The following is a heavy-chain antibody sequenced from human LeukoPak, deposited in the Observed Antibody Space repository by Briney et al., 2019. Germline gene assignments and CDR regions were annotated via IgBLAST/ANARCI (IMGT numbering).Heavy chain of an antibody. D-gene: IGHD5-18*01. CDR3: ATLDPYNYGPRAHAFDI. V-gene: IGHV1-24*01. Sequence: ASVKVSCKVSGYTLTELSMHWVRQAPGKGLEWTGGFDPEDGETIHAQKLQGRATMTEDTSTDTAYMELSSLRSEDTAVYYCATLDPYNYGPRAHAFDIWGQGTMVTFSS. CDR1: GYTLTELS. J-gene: IGHJ3*02. CDR2: FDPEDGET.